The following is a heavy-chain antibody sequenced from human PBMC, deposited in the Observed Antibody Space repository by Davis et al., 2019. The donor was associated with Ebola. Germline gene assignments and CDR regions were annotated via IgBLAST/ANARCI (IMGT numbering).Heavy chain of an antibody. CDR1: GGSISSYY. D-gene: IGHD6-19*01. CDR3: ARDSVLRVAATPSDY. V-gene: IGHV4-34*01. J-gene: IGHJ4*02. Sequence: MPGGSLRLSCTVSGGSISSYYWSWIRQPPGKGLEWIGEINHSGSTNYNPSLKSRVTISVDTSKNQFSLKLSSVTAADTAVYYCARDSVLRVAATPSDYWGQGTLVTVSS. CDR2: INHSGST.